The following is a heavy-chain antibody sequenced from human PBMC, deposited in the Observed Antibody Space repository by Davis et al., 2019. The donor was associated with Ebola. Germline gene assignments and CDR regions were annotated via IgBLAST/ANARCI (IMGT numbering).Heavy chain of an antibody. D-gene: IGHD3-16*01. CDR1: GDSVSGNNGA. CDR2: TYYYRSKWHI. J-gene: IGHJ6*02. CDR3: VRGWGRSGLDV. Sequence: HSQTLSLTCAISGDSVSGNNGAWNWIRQSPSRGLEWLGRTYYYRSKWHIDYATSVKSRITINPDTSKNQPSLQLNSVTPEDAAVYYCVRGWGRSGLDVWGQGTTVTVSS. V-gene: IGHV6-1*01.